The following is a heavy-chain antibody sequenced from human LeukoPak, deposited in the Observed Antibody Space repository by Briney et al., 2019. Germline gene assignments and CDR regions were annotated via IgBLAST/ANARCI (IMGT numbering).Heavy chain of an antibody. CDR1: GFTFNNYA. V-gene: IGHV3-66*01. J-gene: IGHJ4*02. D-gene: IGHD5-12*01. Sequence: GGSLRLSCAASGFTFNNYAMNWVRQAPGKGLEWVSVIYSGGSTYYADSVKGRFTISRDNSKNTLFLQMNSLRAEDTAVYYCARGIVARSSFDYWGQGTLVTVSS. CDR2: IYSGGST. CDR3: ARGIVARSSFDY.